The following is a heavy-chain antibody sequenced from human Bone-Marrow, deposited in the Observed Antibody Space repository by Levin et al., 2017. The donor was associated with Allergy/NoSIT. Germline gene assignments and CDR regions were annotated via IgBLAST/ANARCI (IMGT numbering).Heavy chain of an antibody. CDR1: GGSISSGDYY. CDR2: IYYSGST. CDR3: ARALLWFGELTRYYYYYYGMDG. V-gene: IGHV4-30-4*01. Sequence: SETLSLTCTVSGGSISSGDYYWSWIRQPPGKGLEWIGYIYYSGSTYYNPSLKSRVTISVDTSKNQFSLKLSSVTAADTAVYYCARALLWFGELTRYYYYYYGMDGWGQGTTVTVSS. J-gene: IGHJ6*02. D-gene: IGHD3-10*01.